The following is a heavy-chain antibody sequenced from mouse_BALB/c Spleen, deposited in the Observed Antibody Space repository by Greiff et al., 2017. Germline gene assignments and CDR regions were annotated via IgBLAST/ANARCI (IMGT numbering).Heavy chain of an antibody. CDR3: ARYGGLRAWFAY. Sequence: EVKLVESGPSLVKPSQTLSLTCSVTGDSITSGYWNWIRKFPGNKLEYMGYISYSGSTYYNPSLKSRISITRDTSKNQYYLQLNSVTTEDTATYYCARYGGLRAWFAYWGQGTLVTVSA. D-gene: IGHD2-4*01. CDR1: GDSITSGY. V-gene: IGHV3-8*02. CDR2: ISYSGST. J-gene: IGHJ3*01.